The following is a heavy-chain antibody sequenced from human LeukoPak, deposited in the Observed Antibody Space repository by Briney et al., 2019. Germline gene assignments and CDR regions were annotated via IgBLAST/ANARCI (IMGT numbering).Heavy chain of an antibody. CDR1: DFDFTSHA. CDR2: ISISGTKT. V-gene: IGHV3-23*01. D-gene: IGHD4-17*01. J-gene: IGHJ4*02. Sequence: GGSLRLSCATSDFDFTSHAMTWVRQAPGKGLEWVSEISISGTKTYYGDSVKGRFIISRDNSKNTLYLQMNSLRVEDTAIYYCANEIRPNDYWGRGTLVTVAS. CDR3: ANEIRPNDY.